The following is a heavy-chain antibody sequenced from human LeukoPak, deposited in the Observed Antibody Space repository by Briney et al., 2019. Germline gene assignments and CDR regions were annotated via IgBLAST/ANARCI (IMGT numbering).Heavy chain of an antibody. J-gene: IGHJ4*02. V-gene: IGHV3-23*01. CDR2: ISGLGEKT. Sequence: GGSLRLSCATSGFTFYNFAMSWVRQAPGKGLEWVSHISGLGEKTYYADSVQGRFTVSRDNSKNTLYLQMNSLRGEDTALYYCARDNVIIPDYGGPDFDYWGQGTQVAVS. CDR1: GFTFYNFA. CDR3: ARDNVIIPDYGGPDFDY. D-gene: IGHD4/OR15-4a*01.